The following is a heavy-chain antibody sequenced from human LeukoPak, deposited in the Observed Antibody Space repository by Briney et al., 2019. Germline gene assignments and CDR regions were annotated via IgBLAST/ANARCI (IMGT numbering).Heavy chain of an antibody. J-gene: IGHJ4*02. Sequence: ASVKVSCKASGYTFTGYYMHWVRQAPGQGLEWMGWIDPNSGDTNYAQKFQGRVTMTRDTSITTAYMELSSLRSDDTAVYYCARGGDYGGRFWGNFWGQGTLVTVSS. CDR1: GYTFTGYY. CDR2: IDPNSGDT. D-gene: IGHD4-17*01. V-gene: IGHV1-2*02. CDR3: ARGGDYGGRFWGNF.